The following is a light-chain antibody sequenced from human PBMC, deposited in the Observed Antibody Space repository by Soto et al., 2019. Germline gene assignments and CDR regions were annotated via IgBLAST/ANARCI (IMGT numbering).Light chain of an antibody. CDR2: RNN. Sequence: QSVLTQPHSASGTPGQRVTISCSGRNFNIGKKYVYWYQQVPGKAPKLLMYRNNQRPSGVPDRFSGSKSGTSASLAISGLRADDEAYYYCAAGDDSVSGPAFGGGTKLTVL. CDR3: AAGDDSVSGPA. V-gene: IGLV1-47*01. CDR1: NFNIGKKY. J-gene: IGLJ2*01.